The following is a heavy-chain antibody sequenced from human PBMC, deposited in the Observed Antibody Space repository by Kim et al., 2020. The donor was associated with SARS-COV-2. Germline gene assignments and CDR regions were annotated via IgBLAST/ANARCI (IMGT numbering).Heavy chain of an antibody. J-gene: IGHJ4*02. CDR3: AKGAGGAALSLGY. D-gene: IGHD6-25*01. CDR1: GFTFSSYN. Sequence: GGSLRLSCAASGFTFSSYNMNWVRQAPGKGLEWVSYISSSSSTIYYSDSVKGRFTISRDNAKKSLYLQMNSLRDEDTAVYYCAKGAGGAALSLGYGGQGTLVTVSS. V-gene: IGHV3-48*02. CDR2: ISSSSSTI.